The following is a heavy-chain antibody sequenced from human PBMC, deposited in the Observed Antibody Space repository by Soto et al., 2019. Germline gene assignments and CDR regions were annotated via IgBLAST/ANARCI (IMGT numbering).Heavy chain of an antibody. D-gene: IGHD3-10*01. CDR1: GESGSRGRSY. CDR2: IYNSGST. Sequence: SVTRSQACSVGGESGSRGRSYRSWIRQPPGKGLEWIGYIYNSGSTNYNPSLKSRVTISVDTSKNHFSLRMSSVTAADTAVYYCARESDSGSYYFDYWGRGTLVTV. J-gene: IGHJ4*02. V-gene: IGHV4-61*03. CDR3: ARESDSGSYYFDY.